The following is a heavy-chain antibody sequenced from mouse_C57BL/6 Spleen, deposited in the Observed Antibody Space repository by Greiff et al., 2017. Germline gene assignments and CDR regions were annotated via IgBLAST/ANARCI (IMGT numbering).Heavy chain of an antibody. Sequence: VESGEGLVKPGGSLKLSCAASGFTFSSYAMSWVRQTPEKRLEWVAYISSGGDYIYYADTVKGRFTISRDNARNTLYLQMSSLKSEDTAMYYCTRGALYYGNYDYAMDYWGQGTSVTVSS. CDR1: GFTFSSYA. J-gene: IGHJ4*01. CDR2: ISSGGDYI. V-gene: IGHV5-9-1*02. CDR3: TRGALYYGNYDYAMDY. D-gene: IGHD2-1*01.